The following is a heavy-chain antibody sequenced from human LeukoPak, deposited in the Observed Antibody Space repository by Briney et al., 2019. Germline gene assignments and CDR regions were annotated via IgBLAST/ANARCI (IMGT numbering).Heavy chain of an antibody. CDR3: ARLYYDFWSGYYSDAFDI. CDR1: GYSISSNYY. J-gene: IGHJ3*02. D-gene: IGHD3-3*01. CDR2: GHHSGST. V-gene: IGHV4-38-2*02. Sequence: SETLSLTCTVSGYSISSNYYWGWVRQPPGKGLEWIGSGHHSGSTFYNPSLKSRVTISVDTSKNQFSLKVTYVTAAHTAVYYCARLYYDFWSGYYSDAFDIWGQGTMVTVFS.